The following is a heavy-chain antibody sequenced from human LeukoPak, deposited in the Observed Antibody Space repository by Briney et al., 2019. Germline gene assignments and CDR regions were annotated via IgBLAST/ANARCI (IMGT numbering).Heavy chain of an antibody. J-gene: IGHJ4*02. D-gene: IGHD6-19*01. CDR3: ARVGKNDPYAGHYSSGWPFDY. V-gene: IGHV1-18*01. CDR2: MNPNSGNT. Sequence: ASVKVSCKASGYTFTSYDINWVRQATGQGLEWMGWMNPNSGNTNYAQKLQGRVTMTTDTSTSTAYMELRSLRSDDTAVYYCARVGKNDPYAGHYSSGWPFDYWGQGTLVTVSS. CDR1: GYTFTSYD.